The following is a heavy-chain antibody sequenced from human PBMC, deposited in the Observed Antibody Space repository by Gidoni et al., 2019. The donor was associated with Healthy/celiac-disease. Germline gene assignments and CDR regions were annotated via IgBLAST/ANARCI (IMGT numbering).Heavy chain of an antibody. D-gene: IGHD6-13*01. J-gene: IGHJ4*02. V-gene: IGHV3-23*01. CDR3: ANPKEAAAGTVGVQFDY. CDR1: GFTFSSYA. CDR2: ISGSGGST. Sequence: EVQLLESGGGLVQPGGSLRLSCAASGFTFSSYAMSWVRQAPGKGLEWVSAISGSGGSTYYADSVKGRFTISRDNSKNTLYLQMNSLRAEDTAVYYCANPKEAAAGTVGVQFDYWGQGTLVTVSS.